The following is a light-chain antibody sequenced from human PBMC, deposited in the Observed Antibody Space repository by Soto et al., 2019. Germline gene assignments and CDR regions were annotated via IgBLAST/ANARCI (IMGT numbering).Light chain of an antibody. V-gene: IGLV2-14*03. J-gene: IGLJ1*01. CDR2: DVS. CDR3: SSYTSSSLYV. Sequence: QSALTQPASVSGSPGQSITISCTGTSNDVGGYNYVSWYQQHPGKAPELMIYDVSNRPSGVSNRFSGSKSGNTASLTISGLQAEDESDYYCSSYTSSSLYVFGTGTKVTVL. CDR1: SNDVGGYNY.